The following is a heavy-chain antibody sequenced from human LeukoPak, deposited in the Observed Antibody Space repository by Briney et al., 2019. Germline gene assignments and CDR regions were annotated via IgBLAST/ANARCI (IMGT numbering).Heavy chain of an antibody. V-gene: IGHV3-48*01. D-gene: IGHD7-27*01. CDR3: VRVGTSFDI. J-gene: IGHJ3*02. Sequence: GGSLRLSCAASGFTFKFYSMNWVRQAPGKGLEWVSYISTNTTTIYYADSVKGRFTISRDNAKNSLYLQMNSLRVEDTAVYYCVRVGTSFDIWGQGTMVTVSS. CDR1: GFTFKFYS. CDR2: ISTNTTTI.